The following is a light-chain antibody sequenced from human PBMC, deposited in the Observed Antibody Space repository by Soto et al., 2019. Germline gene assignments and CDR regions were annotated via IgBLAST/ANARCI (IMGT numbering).Light chain of an antibody. CDR3: CSYAGSSTRYV. V-gene: IGLV2-23*01. Sequence: QSALPQPASVSGSPGQSITISCTGTSSDVGSYNLVSWYQQHPGKAPKLMIYEGSKRPSGVSNRFSGSKSGNTASLTISGLQAEDEADYYCCSYAGSSTRYVFGTGTNVTGL. CDR2: EGS. CDR1: SSDVGSYNL. J-gene: IGLJ1*01.